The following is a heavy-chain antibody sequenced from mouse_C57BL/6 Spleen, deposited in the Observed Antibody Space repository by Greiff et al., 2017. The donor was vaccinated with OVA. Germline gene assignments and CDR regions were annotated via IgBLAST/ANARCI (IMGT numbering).Heavy chain of an antibody. CDR3: ARQNYSNYAIFDY. J-gene: IGHJ2*01. V-gene: IGHV5-6*02. CDR2: ISSGGSYT. CDR1: GFTFSSYG. D-gene: IGHD2-5*01. Sequence: EVKLVESGGDLVKPGGSLKLSCAASGFTFSSYGMSWVRQTPDKRLEWVATISSGGSYTYYPDSVKGRFTISRDNAKNTLYLQMSSLKSEYTAIYYCARQNYSNYAIFDYWGQGTTLTVSS.